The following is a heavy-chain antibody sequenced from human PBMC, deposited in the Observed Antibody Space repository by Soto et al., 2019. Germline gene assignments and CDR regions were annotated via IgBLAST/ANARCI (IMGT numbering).Heavy chain of an antibody. CDR1: GDSISTVDYL. CDR3: ARGRYCLTGRCFPNWFDS. J-gene: IGHJ5*01. D-gene: IGHD2-15*01. V-gene: IGHV4-30-4*01. CDR2: IYKSTTT. Sequence: SETLSLTCSVSGDSISTVDYLWAWIRQPPGQALEYIGYIYKSTTTYYNPSFESRVAISLDTSKSQFSLTVTSVTAADTAVYFCARGRYCLTGRCFPNWFDSWGQGTLVTVSS.